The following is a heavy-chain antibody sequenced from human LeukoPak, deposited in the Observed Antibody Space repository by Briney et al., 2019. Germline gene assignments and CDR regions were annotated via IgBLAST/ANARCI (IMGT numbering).Heavy chain of an antibody. V-gene: IGHV4-30-2*01. CDR2: IYHSGST. J-gene: IGHJ3*02. Sequence: SQTLSLTCTVSGGSISSGGYYGSWIRQPPGKGLEWSGYIYHSGSTYYNPSLKSRVTISVDKSKNQFSLKLSSVTAADTAVYYCARAPYCSGGSCYYPDAFDIWGQGTMATVSS. D-gene: IGHD2-15*01. CDR3: ARAPYCSGGSCYYPDAFDI. CDR1: GGSISSGGYY.